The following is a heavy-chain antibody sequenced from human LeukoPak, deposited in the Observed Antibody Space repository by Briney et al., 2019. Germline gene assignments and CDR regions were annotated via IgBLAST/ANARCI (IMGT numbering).Heavy chain of an antibody. J-gene: IGHJ4*02. Sequence: ASVKVSCKASGGTFSSYAISWVRQAPGQGLEWMGGIIPIFGTANYAQKFQGRVTITTDESTSTAYMELSSLRSEDTAMYYCARGETWWEQRRYFDFWGQGTLATVSS. CDR1: GGTFSSYA. D-gene: IGHD1-26*01. CDR3: ARGETWWEQRRYFDF. CDR2: IIPIFGTA. V-gene: IGHV1-69*05.